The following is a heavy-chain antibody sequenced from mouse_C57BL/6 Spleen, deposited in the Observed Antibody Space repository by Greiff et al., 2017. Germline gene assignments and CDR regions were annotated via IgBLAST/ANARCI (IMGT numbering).Heavy chain of an antibody. V-gene: IGHV14-4*01. CDR1: GFNIKDDY. J-gene: IGHJ3*01. D-gene: IGHD1-1*01. CDR2: IDPENGDT. Sequence: VQLQQSGAELVRPGASVKLSCTASGFNIKDDYMHWVKQRPEQGLEWIGWIDPENGDTEYASKFQGKATITADTSSNTAYLQLSSLTSEDTAVYYCTADYCGSSLFAYWGQGTLVTVSA. CDR3: TADYCGSSLFAY.